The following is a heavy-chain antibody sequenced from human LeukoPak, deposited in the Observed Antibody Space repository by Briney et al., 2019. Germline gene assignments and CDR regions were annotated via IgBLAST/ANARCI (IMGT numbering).Heavy chain of an antibody. CDR1: GFSFSNYW. V-gene: IGHV3-7*01. D-gene: IGHD3-10*01. J-gene: IGHJ4*02. CDR3: ARGRGFDS. Sequence: GGSLRLSCAASGFSFSNYWMSWVRQAPGKGLEWVANIKQDGSEKYYVDSVKGRFTISRDNAKNSLCLQMNSLRAEDTAVYYCARGRGFDSWGLGTPIIVSS. CDR2: IKQDGSEK.